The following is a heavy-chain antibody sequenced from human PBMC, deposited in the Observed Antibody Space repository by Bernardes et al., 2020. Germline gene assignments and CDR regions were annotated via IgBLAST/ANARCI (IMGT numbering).Heavy chain of an antibody. J-gene: IGHJ4*02. V-gene: IGHV3-74*01. CDR1: GFAFGSSW. CDR3: TRQNKYGFDY. D-gene: IGHD2-8*01. Sequence: VGSLRLSCAASGFAFGSSWIHWVRQSPGKGLMWVSRISDDERTTHYADSVQGRFTISRDNAKNTLYLQMNTLRAEDTAVYYCTRQNKYGFDYWGQGALVTVSS. CDR2: ISDDERTT.